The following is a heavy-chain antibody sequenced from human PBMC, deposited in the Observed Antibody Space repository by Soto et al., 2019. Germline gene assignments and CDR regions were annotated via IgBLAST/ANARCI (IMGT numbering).Heavy chain of an antibody. V-gene: IGHV3-23*01. CDR1: GFTFSSYA. D-gene: IGHD3-22*01. CDR3: AKVYYDSSGYLDY. J-gene: IGHJ4*02. Sequence: GGSLRLSCAASGFTFSSYAMSWVRQAPGKGLEWVSAISGSGGSTYYADSVKGRFTISRDNSKDTLYLQMNSLRAEDTAVYYCAKVYYDSSGYLDYWGQGTLVTVSS. CDR2: ISGSGGST.